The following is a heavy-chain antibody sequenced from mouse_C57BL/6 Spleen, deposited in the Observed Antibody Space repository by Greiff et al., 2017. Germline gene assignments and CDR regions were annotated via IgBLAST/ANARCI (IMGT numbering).Heavy chain of an antibody. V-gene: IGHV5-6*01. CDR3: ARRPYGYDEDYYAMDY. J-gene: IGHJ4*01. CDR1: GFTFSSYG. Sequence: EVQGVESGGDLVKPGGSLKLSCAASGFTFSSYGMSWVRQTPDKRLEWVATISSGGSYTYYPDSVKGRFTISRANAKNTLYLQMSSLKSEDTAMYYCARRPYGYDEDYYAMDYWGQGTSVTVSS. CDR2: ISSGGSYT. D-gene: IGHD2-2*01.